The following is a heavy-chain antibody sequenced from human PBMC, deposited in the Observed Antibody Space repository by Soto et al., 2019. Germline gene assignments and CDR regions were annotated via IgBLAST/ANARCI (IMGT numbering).Heavy chain of an antibody. CDR1: GGTFSSYT. CDR3: ASSMVRGVIITYYYGMDV. V-gene: IGHV1-69*02. J-gene: IGHJ6*02. Sequence: SVNVSCKASGGTFSSYTISWVRQAPGQGPEWMGRIIPILGIANYAQKFQGRVTITADKSTSTAYMELSSLRSEDTAVYYCASSMVRGVIITYYYGMDVWGQGTTVTVSS. D-gene: IGHD3-10*01. CDR2: IIPILGIA.